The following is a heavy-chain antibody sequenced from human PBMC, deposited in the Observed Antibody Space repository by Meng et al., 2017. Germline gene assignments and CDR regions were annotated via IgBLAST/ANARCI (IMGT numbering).Heavy chain of an antibody. D-gene: IGHD7-27*01. CDR1: GYTLAGYY. J-gene: IGHJ4*02. CDR3: ARGDWGSLSFDY. V-gene: IGHV1-2*06. CDR2: INPNSGGT. Sequence: QVQLVQAGAEVKKPGASVKVSCKASGYTLAGYYMHWVQQATGQGLEWMGRINPNSGGTNYAQKFQGRVTMTRDTSISTAYMELSRLRSDDTAVYYCARGDWGSLSFDYWGQGTLVTVSS.